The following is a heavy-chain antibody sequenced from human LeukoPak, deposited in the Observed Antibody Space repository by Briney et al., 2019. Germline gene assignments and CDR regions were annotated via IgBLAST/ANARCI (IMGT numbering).Heavy chain of an antibody. CDR2: VYYSGST. V-gene: IGHV4-61*08. CDR3: ARWSSGYYAFDY. J-gene: IGHJ4*02. CDR1: GGSISSGDYY. D-gene: IGHD3-22*01. Sequence: SETLSLTCTVSGGSISSGDYYWSWIRQPPGKGLEWIGYVYYSGSTKYNPSLESRVTISVDTSKNQFSLKMSSVTAADTAVYYCARWSSGYYAFDYWGQGSLVTVSS.